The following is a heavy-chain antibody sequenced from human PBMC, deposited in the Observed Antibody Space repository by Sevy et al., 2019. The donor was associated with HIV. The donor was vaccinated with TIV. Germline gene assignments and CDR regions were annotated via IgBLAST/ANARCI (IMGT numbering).Heavy chain of an antibody. D-gene: IGHD3-10*01. CDR2: ISTNGNSA. Sequence: GGSLRLSCSASGFTFSSYALYWVRQAPAKKMEYVSDISTNGNSAYYADSVKGRFTISRDNSKNTLYLQMRSLRPEDTAMYYCLKDQENNYYYGSGTYFDPWGQGTLVTVSS. CDR3: LKDQENNYYYGSGTYFDP. V-gene: IGHV3-64D*06. J-gene: IGHJ5*02. CDR1: GFTFSSYA.